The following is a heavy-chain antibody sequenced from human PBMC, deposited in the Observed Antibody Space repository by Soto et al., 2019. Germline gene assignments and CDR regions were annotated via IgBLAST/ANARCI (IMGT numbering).Heavy chain of an antibody. CDR1: GFSFSTYA. J-gene: IGHJ3*02. V-gene: IGHV3-30-3*01. CDR2: ISYDGSAE. D-gene: IGHD3-3*01. CDR3: ARPYYDFWSGFPFDAYDS. Sequence: QVQLVESGGGVVQPGRSLRLSCAASGFSFSTYAIHWVRQAPGKGLEWVAVISYDGSAESYADSVRGRFTISRDNSKNGLFLQMNSLRTEDTGVYSCARPYYDFWSGFPFDAYDSWGQGTMVVVSS.